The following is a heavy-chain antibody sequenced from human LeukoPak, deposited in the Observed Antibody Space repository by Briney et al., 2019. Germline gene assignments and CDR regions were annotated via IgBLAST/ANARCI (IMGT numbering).Heavy chain of an antibody. V-gene: IGHV3-20*04. CDR2: IYWNGGST. CDR1: GLTFDDYG. CDR3: AREATVTASFDY. D-gene: IGHD4-17*01. J-gene: IGHJ4*02. Sequence: GGSLRLSCAASGLTFDDYGMSWVRQAPGKGLEWVSGIYWNGGSTGYADSGKGRFTISRDNAKNSLYLQMNSLRAEDTALYYCAREATVTASFDYWGQGTLVTVSS.